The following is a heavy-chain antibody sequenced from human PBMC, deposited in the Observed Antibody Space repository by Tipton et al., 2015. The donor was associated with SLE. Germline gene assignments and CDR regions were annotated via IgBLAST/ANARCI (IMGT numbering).Heavy chain of an antibody. J-gene: IGHJ4*02. Sequence: SLRLSCAASGFTFSSYGMHWVRQAPGKGLEWVAFIRYDGSNKYYADSVKGRFTISRDNSKNTLYLQMNSLRAEDTAVYYCAKDFGYSYPGVGCFDYWGQGTLVTVSS. CDR1: GFTFSSYG. CDR2: IRYDGSNK. CDR3: AKDFGYSYPGVGCFDY. V-gene: IGHV3-30*02. D-gene: IGHD5-18*01.